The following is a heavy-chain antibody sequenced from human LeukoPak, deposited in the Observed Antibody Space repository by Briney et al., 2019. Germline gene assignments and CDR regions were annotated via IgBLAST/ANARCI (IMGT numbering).Heavy chain of an antibody. CDR1: GGSFSGYY. J-gene: IGHJ4*02. Sequence: NPSETLSLTCAVYGGSFSGYYWSWIRQPPGKGLEWIGEINHSGSTNYNPSLKSRVTISVHTSKNQFSLKLSSVAAADTAVYYCARLMVRGVTTDYWGQGTLVTVSS. D-gene: IGHD3-10*01. CDR3: ARLMVRGVTTDY. V-gene: IGHV4-34*01. CDR2: INHSGST.